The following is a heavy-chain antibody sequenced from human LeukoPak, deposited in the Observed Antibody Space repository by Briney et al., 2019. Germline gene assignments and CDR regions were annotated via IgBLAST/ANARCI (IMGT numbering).Heavy chain of an antibody. Sequence: PGRSLRLSCEASGFTFSSYGMHWVRQAPGKGLEWVSCISTRSTYIYYADSVKGRFTISRDNAKNSLYLQMNSLRADDTAVYYCAREEEWYASGTYYKGFDSWGQGTLVTVSS. V-gene: IGHV3-21*01. CDR1: GFTFSSYG. D-gene: IGHD3-10*01. CDR2: ISTRSTYI. CDR3: AREEEWYASGTYYKGFDS. J-gene: IGHJ4*02.